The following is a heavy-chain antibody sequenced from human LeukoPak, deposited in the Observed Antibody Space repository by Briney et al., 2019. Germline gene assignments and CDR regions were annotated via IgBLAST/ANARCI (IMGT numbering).Heavy chain of an antibody. CDR3: ARHVTTLDAFDI. J-gene: IGHJ3*02. V-gene: IGHV4-34*01. D-gene: IGHD1-1*01. CDR1: GGSFSGYY. CDR2: INHSGST. Sequence: SETLSLTCAVYGGSFSGYYWSWIRQPPGKGLEWIGEINHSGSTNYNPSLKSRVTISVDTPKNQFSLKLSSVTAADTAVYYCARHVTTLDAFDIWGQGTMVTVSS.